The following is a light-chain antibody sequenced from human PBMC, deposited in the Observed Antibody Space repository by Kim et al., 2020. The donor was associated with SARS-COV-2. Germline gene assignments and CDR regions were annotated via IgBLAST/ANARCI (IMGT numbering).Light chain of an antibody. CDR1: SSNIGAGYE. CDR2: GNT. J-gene: IGLJ3*02. Sequence: QRVTISCTGSSSNIGAGYEVHWYQPLPGTAPKLLIYGNTNRPSGVPDRFSGSKSGTSASLAITGLQAEDEADYYCQSYDSSLSNWVFGGGTQLTVL. CDR3: QSYDSSLSNWV. V-gene: IGLV1-40*01.